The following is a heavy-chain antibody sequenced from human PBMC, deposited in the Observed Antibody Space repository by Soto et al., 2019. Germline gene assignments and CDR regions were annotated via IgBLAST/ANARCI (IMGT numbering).Heavy chain of an antibody. CDR3: ARHRTTPSTWHSYYYYGMDV. V-gene: IGHV1-69*13. D-gene: IGHD4-4*01. CDR1: GGTFSSYA. CDR2: IIPIFGTA. Sequence: SVKVSCKASGGTFSSYAISWVRQAPGQGLEWMGGIIPIFGTANFAQKFQVRVTITADESTSTAYIERGSLRPEDTAVYYCARHRTTPSTWHSYYYYGMDVWGPGTTVTVSS. J-gene: IGHJ6*02.